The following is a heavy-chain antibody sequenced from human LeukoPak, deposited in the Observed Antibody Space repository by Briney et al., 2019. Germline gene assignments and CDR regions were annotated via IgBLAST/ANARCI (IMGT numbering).Heavy chain of an antibody. D-gene: IGHD3-3*01. J-gene: IGHJ4*02. Sequence: PSETLPLTCTVSGGSISSYYWSWIRQPPGKGLEWIGYIYYSGSTNYNPSLKSRVTISVDTSKNQFSLKLSSVTAADTAVYYCASGSDDFWSGYYPFDYWGQGTLVTVSS. CDR3: ASGSDDFWSGYYPFDY. CDR1: GGSISSYY. CDR2: IYYSGST. V-gene: IGHV4-59*01.